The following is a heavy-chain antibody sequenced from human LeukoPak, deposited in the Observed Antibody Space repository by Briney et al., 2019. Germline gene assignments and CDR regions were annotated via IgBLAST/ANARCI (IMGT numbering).Heavy chain of an antibody. D-gene: IGHD2-15*01. Sequence: KSSETLSLTCTVSGGSISSYYWGWIRQPPGKGLEWIGSIYYSGSTYYNPSLKSRVTISVDTSKNQFSLKLSSVTAADTAVYYCASQYCSGGSCYDYWGQGTLVTVSS. CDR3: ASQYCSGGSCYDY. CDR1: GGSISSYY. CDR2: IYYSGST. J-gene: IGHJ4*02. V-gene: IGHV4-39*01.